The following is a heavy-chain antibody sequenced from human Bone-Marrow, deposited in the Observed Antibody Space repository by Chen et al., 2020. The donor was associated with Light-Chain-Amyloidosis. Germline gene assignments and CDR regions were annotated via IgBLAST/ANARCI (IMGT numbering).Heavy chain of an antibody. CDR3: AKFLDRGSWYYYYGMDV. CDR2: ISGSGGNT. CDR1: GFTFSSYA. Sequence: EVQLLESGGGLVQPGGSLRLSCGASGFTFSSYAMSWVRQAPGKGLEWVSSISGSGGNTYYADSVKGRFTLSRDNPKNTLSLQMNSLRAEDTAVYYCAKFLDRGSWYYYYGMDVWGQGTTVTVSS. V-gene: IGHV3-23*01. D-gene: IGHD3-10*01. J-gene: IGHJ6*02.